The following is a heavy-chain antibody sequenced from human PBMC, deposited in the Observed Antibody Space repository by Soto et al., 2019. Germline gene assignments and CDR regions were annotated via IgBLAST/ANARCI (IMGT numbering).Heavy chain of an antibody. Sequence: GASVKVSCKASGYTFTGYYMHWVRQAPGQGLEWMGWINPNSGGTNYAQKFQGRVTMTRDTSISTAYMELSRLRSDDTAVYYCASTYRGSYPYYYGMDVWGQGTTVTVSS. CDR2: INPNSGGT. D-gene: IGHD1-26*01. CDR3: ASTYRGSYPYYYGMDV. CDR1: GYTFTGYY. J-gene: IGHJ6*02. V-gene: IGHV1-2*02.